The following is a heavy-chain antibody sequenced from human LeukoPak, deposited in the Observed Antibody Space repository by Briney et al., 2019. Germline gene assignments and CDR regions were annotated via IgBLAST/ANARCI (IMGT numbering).Heavy chain of an antibody. D-gene: IGHD3-3*01. Sequence: GGTLRLSCAASGFTFSSYATSWVRQAPGKGLEWVSAISVNGGTTYYADSVKGRLTISRDNSKNTLYLQVNSLRAEDTAVYYCAKYKYDFWSGYPHYFDYWGQGTLVTVSS. CDR3: AKYKYDFWSGYPHYFDY. CDR2: ISVNGGTT. CDR1: GFTFSSYA. J-gene: IGHJ4*02. V-gene: IGHV3-23*01.